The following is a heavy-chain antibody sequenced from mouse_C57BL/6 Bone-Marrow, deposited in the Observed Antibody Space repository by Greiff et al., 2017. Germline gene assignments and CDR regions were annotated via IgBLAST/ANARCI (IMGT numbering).Heavy chain of an antibody. CDR3: ARRDYGSSYGFAY. Sequence: QVQLQQSGAELVRPGTSVKMSCKASGYTFTNYWIGWAKQRPGHGLEWIGDIYPGGGYTNYNEKFKGKATLTADKSSSTAYMQFSSLTSEASAIYYCARRDYGSSYGFAYWGQGTLVTVSA. CDR1: GYTFTNYW. D-gene: IGHD1-1*01. J-gene: IGHJ3*01. CDR2: IYPGGGYT. V-gene: IGHV1-63*01.